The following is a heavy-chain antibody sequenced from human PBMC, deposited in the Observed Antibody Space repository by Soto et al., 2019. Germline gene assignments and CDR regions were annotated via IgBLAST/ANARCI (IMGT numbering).Heavy chain of an antibody. CDR2: VNPNSGNT. CDR1: GYTFISYD. CDR3: ARALTRHAHMDV. Sequence: ASVKVSCKTSGYTFISYDINWVRQASGQGLEWMGWVNPNSGNTGYAQKFQGRVTMTRNTSISTASMELSGLNSEDTAAYYCARALTRHAHMDVWGQGTTVTVSS. D-gene: IGHD2-2*01. J-gene: IGHJ6*02. V-gene: IGHV1-8*01.